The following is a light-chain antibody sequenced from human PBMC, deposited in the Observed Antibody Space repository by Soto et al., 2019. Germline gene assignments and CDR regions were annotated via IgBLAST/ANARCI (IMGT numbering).Light chain of an antibody. CDR3: QQYGGSAT. J-gene: IGKJ4*01. Sequence: EIVLXQXPXXLSLSPGERATLSCRASQSVRSSYLAWYQQKPGQAPRLLIYGASSRATGIPDRFSGSGSGTDFTFTISRLEPEDLAVYYCQQYGGSATFGGGSKVGIK. V-gene: IGKV3-20*01. CDR1: QSVRSSY. CDR2: GAS.